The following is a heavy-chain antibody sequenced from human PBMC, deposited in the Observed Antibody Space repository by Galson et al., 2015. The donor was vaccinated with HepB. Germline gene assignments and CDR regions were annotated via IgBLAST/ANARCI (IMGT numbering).Heavy chain of an antibody. D-gene: IGHD3-10*01. V-gene: IGHV3-30*18. Sequence: SLRLSCAASGFSFSSYGMHWVRQAPGKGLEWVAVISYDGSNKYYADSVKGRFTISRDNFKNTLYLQMNSLRAEDTAVYYCAKDPSYGSGTYSFDYWGQGTLVTVSS. CDR2: ISYDGSNK. CDR1: GFSFSSYG. CDR3: AKDPSYGSGTYSFDY. J-gene: IGHJ4*02.